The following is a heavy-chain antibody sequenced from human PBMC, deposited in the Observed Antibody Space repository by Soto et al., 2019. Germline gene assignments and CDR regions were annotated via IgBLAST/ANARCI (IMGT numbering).Heavy chain of an antibody. CDR2: TYYRSKWYN. Sequence: KQSQTLSLTCAISGDSVSSNSAAWNWIRQSPSRGLEWLGRTYYRSKWYNDYAVSVKSRITINPDTSKNQFSLQLNSVTPEDTAVYYCARDGEYSSSWYDTNNWFDPWGQGTLVTVSS. D-gene: IGHD6-13*01. CDR1: GDSVSSNSAA. J-gene: IGHJ5*02. V-gene: IGHV6-1*01. CDR3: ARDGEYSSSWYDTNNWFDP.